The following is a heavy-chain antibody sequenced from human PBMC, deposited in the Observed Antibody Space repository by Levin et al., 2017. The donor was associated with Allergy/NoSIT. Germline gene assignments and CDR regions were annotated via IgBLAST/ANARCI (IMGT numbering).Heavy chain of an antibody. CDR2: LYYSGST. Sequence: SETLSLTCSVSGASINSGGYYWTWIRQDPGKGLEWIGYLYYSGSTYYNPSLEGRVTILADTSKNQFSLKLTSVTAADPAVYYWESRQQMDEWDSDLWGQGTLVTVSS. CDR3: ESRQQMDEWDSDL. V-gene: IGHV4-31*03. CDR1: GASINSGGYY. D-gene: IGHD6-13*01. J-gene: IGHJ4*02.